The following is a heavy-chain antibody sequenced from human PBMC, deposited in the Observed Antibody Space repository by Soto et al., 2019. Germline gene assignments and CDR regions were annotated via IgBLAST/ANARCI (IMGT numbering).Heavy chain of an antibody. CDR1: GGSISSYY. CDR3: ARVGLRRAFDY. J-gene: IGHJ4*02. V-gene: IGHV4-59*01. Sequence: ETLSLTCTVSGGSISSYYWSWIRQPPGKGLEWIGYIYYSGSTNYNPSLKSRVTISVDTSKNQLSLKLSSVTAADTAVYYCARVGLRRAFDYWGQGTLVTVSS. D-gene: IGHD5-12*01. CDR2: IYYSGST.